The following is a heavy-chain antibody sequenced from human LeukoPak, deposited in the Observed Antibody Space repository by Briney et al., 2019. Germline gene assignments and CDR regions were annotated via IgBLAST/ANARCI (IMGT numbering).Heavy chain of an antibody. CDR3: ARDNAVVGPSAYYYYYMDV. Sequence: SVKVSCKASGGTFSSYAISWVRQAPGQGLEWMGGIIPIFGTANYAQKFQGRVTITTDESTSTAYMELSSLRSEDTAVYYCARDNAVVGPSAYYYYYMDVWGKGTTVTVSS. CDR2: IIPIFGTA. J-gene: IGHJ6*03. D-gene: IGHD2-15*01. V-gene: IGHV1-69*05. CDR1: GGTFSSYA.